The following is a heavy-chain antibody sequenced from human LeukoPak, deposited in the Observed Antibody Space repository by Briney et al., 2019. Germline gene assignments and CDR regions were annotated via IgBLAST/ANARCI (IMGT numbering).Heavy chain of an antibody. CDR2: ISAYNGNT. Sequence: ASVKVSCKASGYTFTSYDINWVRQAPGQGLEWMGWISAYNGNTNYAQKLQGRVTMTTDTSTSTAYMELRSLRSDDTAVYYCARDSIVLMVYAIDYWGQGTLVTVSS. V-gene: IGHV1-18*01. D-gene: IGHD2-8*01. CDR1: GYTFTSYD. CDR3: ARDSIVLMVYAIDY. J-gene: IGHJ4*02.